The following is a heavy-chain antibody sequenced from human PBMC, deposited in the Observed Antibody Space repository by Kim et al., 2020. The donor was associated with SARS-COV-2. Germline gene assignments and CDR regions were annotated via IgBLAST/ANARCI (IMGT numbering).Heavy chain of an antibody. D-gene: IGHD3-9*01. Sequence: GGSLRLSCAASGFTFSSYSMNWVRQAPGKGLEWVSYISSSSSTIYYADSVKGRFTISRDNAKNSLYLQMNSLRDEDTAVYYCARDQPDDEGNVLRYFDWLSKRYYYYYYGMDVWGQGTTVTVSS. CDR3: ARDQPDDEGNVLRYFDWLSKRYYYYYYGMDV. CDR2: ISSSSSTI. J-gene: IGHJ6*02. CDR1: GFTFSSYS. V-gene: IGHV3-48*02.